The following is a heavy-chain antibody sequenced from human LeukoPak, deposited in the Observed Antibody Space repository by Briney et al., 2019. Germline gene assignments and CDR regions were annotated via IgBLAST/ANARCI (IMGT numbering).Heavy chain of an antibody. D-gene: IGHD2-2*02. CDR1: GYSFTSYW. Sequence: GESLKISCKGSGYSFTSYWIGWVRQMPGKGLEWMGIIYPGDSDTRYSPSFQGQVTISADKSISTAYLQWSSLKASDTAMYYCARHWVGGYCSSTSCYTGLDYWGQEPWSPSPQ. J-gene: IGHJ4*01. CDR2: IYPGDSDT. CDR3: ARHWVGGYCSSTSCYTGLDY. V-gene: IGHV5-51*01.